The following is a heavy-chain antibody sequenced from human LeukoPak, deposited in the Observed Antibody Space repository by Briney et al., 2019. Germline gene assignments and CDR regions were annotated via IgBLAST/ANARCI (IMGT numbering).Heavy chain of an antibody. D-gene: IGHD4-17*01. J-gene: IGHJ4*02. Sequence: PGGSLRPSCAASGFIFSTSDMHWLRQAPGKGLEWVAHVASDGRNKYYADSVQGRFTGSRDNSKNTVYLQMNSLRADDTAVYYCARGPLHGAFDYWGQGTLVTVSS. CDR2: VASDGRNK. CDR3: ARGPLHGAFDY. V-gene: IGHV3-30*03. CDR1: GFIFSTSD.